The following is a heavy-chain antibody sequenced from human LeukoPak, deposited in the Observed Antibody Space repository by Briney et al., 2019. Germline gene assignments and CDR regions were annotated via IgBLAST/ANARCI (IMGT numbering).Heavy chain of an antibody. Sequence: SVKVSCKASGGTFSSYAISWVRQAPGQGLEWMGRIIPILGIANYAQKFQGRVTITADKSTSTAYMELSSLRSEDTAVYYCAREKYYYGSGSYPGIYYYYGMDVWGQGTTVTVSS. CDR1: GGTFSSYA. CDR3: AREKYYYGSGSYPGIYYYYGMDV. V-gene: IGHV1-69*04. D-gene: IGHD3-10*01. J-gene: IGHJ6*02. CDR2: IIPILGIA.